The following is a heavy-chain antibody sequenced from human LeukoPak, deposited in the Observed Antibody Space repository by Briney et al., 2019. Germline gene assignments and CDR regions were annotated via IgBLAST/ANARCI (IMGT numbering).Heavy chain of an antibody. Sequence: ASVKVSCKASGYTFTSYYMHWVRQAPGQGLEWMGIINPSGGSTSYAQKFQGRVTMTRDTSTSTVYMELSRLRSEDTAVYYCASNKVPAAVIDYWGQGTLVTVSS. J-gene: IGHJ4*02. D-gene: IGHD2-2*01. CDR2: INPSGGST. CDR3: ASNKVPAAVIDY. CDR1: GYTFTSYY. V-gene: IGHV1-46*03.